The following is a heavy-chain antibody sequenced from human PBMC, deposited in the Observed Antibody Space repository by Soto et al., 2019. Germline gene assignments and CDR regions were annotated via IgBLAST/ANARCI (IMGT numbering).Heavy chain of an antibody. CDR3: VGSVTLVGGVNASDY. CDR2: MSYSERT. J-gene: IGHJ4*02. V-gene: IGHV4-39*01. CDR1: GASISSTSYY. D-gene: IGHD3-10*01. Sequence: QLQMQESGPGLVKFSETLSLTCTVSGASISSTSYYWCWIRLPPGKGLEWIASMSYSERTYYNPSLKSRVTISADTSKTPFSLNLNTVTAADTAIYYCVGSVTLVGGVNASDYCGQGTLVTVSS.